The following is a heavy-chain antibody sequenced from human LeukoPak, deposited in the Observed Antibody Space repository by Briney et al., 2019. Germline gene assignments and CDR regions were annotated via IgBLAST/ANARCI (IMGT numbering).Heavy chain of an antibody. V-gene: IGHV3-49*04. Sequence: GRSLRLSSTASGFTFGDYAMSWVRQAPGKGREWVGFIRSKAYGGTTEYAASVKGRFTISRDDSKSIAYLQMNSLKTEDTAVYYCTEYSGSSPLGLDVWGQGTTVTVSS. CDR3: TEYSGSSPLGLDV. D-gene: IGHD1-26*01. CDR1: GFTFGDYA. J-gene: IGHJ6*02. CDR2: IRSKAYGGTT.